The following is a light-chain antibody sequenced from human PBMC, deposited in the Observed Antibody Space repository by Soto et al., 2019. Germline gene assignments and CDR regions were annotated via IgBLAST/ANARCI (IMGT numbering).Light chain of an antibody. V-gene: IGKV3-20*01. CDR3: QQYGSSPIT. CDR2: DAS. CDR1: QSVTSSY. J-gene: IGKJ4*01. Sequence: EIVLTQSPGTLSLAPGERATLSCRASQSVTSSYLAWYQQKPGQAPRLLIYDASNRATGIPDRFSGSGSGTDFTLTISRLEPGDFAVYYCQQYGSSPITFGGGTKVDIK.